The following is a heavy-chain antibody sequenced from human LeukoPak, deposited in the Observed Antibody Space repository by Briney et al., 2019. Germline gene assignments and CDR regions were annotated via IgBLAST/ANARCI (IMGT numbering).Heavy chain of an antibody. CDR1: GGTFSSYA. D-gene: IGHD3-10*01. V-gene: IGHV1-69*01. J-gene: IGHJ4*02. Sequence: SVKVSCKASGGTFSSYAISWVPQAPGQGLEWMGGIIPIFGTANYAQKFQGRVTITADESTSTAYMELSSLRSEDTAVYYCARGGRVRGVIITAYYFDYWGQGTLVTVSS. CDR2: IIPIFGTA. CDR3: ARGGRVRGVIITAYYFDY.